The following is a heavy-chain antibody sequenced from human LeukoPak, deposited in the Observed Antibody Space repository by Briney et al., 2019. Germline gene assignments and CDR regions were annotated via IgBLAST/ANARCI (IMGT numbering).Heavy chain of an antibody. V-gene: IGHV1-69*06. CDR1: GGTFSSYA. J-gene: IGHJ4*02. CDR2: IIPIFNTT. Sequence: GASVKVSCKASGGTFSSYAISWVRQAPGQGLEWMGGIIPIFNTTNYAQKFQGRVTITAAISTSTAYMELSSLRSEDTAVYYCARSGYYYDSSGYFTNYFDYWGQGTLVTVSS. CDR3: ARSGYYYDSSGYFTNYFDY. D-gene: IGHD3-22*01.